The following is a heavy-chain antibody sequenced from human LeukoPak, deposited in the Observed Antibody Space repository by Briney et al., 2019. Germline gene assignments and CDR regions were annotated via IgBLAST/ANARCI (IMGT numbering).Heavy chain of an antibody. D-gene: IGHD6-19*01. Sequence: GGSLRLSCAASGFTVSSNYMSWVRQAPGKGLEWVSVIHSGGSTYYADSVKGRFTISRDNSKNTLYLQMNSLRAEDTAVYYCARAPGALSSGWYAYYFDYWGQGTLVTVSS. CDR3: ARAPGALSSGWYAYYFDY. J-gene: IGHJ4*02. CDR2: IHSGGST. CDR1: GFTVSSNY. V-gene: IGHV3-53*01.